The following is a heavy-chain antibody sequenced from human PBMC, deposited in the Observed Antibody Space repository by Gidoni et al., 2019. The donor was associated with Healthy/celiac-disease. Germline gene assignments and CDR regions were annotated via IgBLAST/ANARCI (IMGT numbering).Heavy chain of an antibody. Sequence: QVQLHESGPGLVQPSQTLSLTCTVSGGSIISGCYYWIWIRQHPGKGLEWIGYIYYSGSTYYNPSLKSRVTISVDTSKNQCSLKLSSVTAADTAVYYCARDSPYSSGWGRSNAFDIWGQGTMVTVSS. CDR2: IYYSGST. J-gene: IGHJ3*02. CDR1: GGSIISGCYY. V-gene: IGHV4-31*03. CDR3: ARDSPYSSGWGRSNAFDI. D-gene: IGHD6-25*01.